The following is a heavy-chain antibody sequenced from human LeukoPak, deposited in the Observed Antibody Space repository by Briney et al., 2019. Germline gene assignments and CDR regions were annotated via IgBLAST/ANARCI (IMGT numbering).Heavy chain of an antibody. J-gene: IGHJ1*01. D-gene: IGHD4-23*01. CDR3: YGANAEH. V-gene: IGHV3-74*03. CDR1: GFTFSSYW. CDR2: TNTDGSST. Sequence: PGGSLGLSCAASGFTFSSYWMHWVRQAPGKGLVWVSGTNTDGSSTMYADSVKGRFTIARDNAKNTRYLQMNSLRAEDTAVYYCYGANAEHWGQGTLVTVSS.